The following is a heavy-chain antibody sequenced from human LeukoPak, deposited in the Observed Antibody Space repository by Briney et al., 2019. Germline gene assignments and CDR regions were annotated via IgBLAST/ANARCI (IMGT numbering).Heavy chain of an antibody. CDR2: INPNSGGT. CDR1: GYTFTDYW. J-gene: IGHJ3*02. V-gene: IGHV1-2*02. Sequence: GASVKVSCKASGYTFTDYWMHWVRQAPGQGLEWMGWINPNSGGTSYAQKFQDRVTMTGDTSISTAYMELSRLSSDDTAVYYCARKAYPDAFDIWGQGTMVTVSS. CDR3: ARKAYPDAFDI.